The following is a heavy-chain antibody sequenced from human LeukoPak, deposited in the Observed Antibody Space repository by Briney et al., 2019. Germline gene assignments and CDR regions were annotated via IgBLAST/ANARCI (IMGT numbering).Heavy chain of an antibody. V-gene: IGHV4-59*11. J-gene: IGHJ4*02. CDR3: ARHGTLRTYNY. CDR2: IYYRGNT. CDR1: GGSISSHF. Sequence: SETLSLTCTVSGGSISSHFWTWIRQSPGKGLEWIGYIYYRGNTNYNPSLRSRVTISVDTSKNQFSLRLTSVTAADTAVYYCARHGTLRTYNYWGQGTLVTVSS. D-gene: IGHD3-16*01.